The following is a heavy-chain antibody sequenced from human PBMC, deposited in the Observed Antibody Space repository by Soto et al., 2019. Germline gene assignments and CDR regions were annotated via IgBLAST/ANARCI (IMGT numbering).Heavy chain of an antibody. CDR3: ARELPPDL. CDR1: GFTVISKY. CDR2: LWSAGLT. J-gene: IGHJ4*01. Sequence: GSLRLSCAASGFTVISKYMTWVRHAPVKGLEWVSILWSAGLTYYADSVKGRFTISRDNFKNTVYLQMNGLGVEDSGVYFCARELPPDLWGQGTLVTVSS. D-gene: IGHD2-15*01. V-gene: IGHV3-53*01.